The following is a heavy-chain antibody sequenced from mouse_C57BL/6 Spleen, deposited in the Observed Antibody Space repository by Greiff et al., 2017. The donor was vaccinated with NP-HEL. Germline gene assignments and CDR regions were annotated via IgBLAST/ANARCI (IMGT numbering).Heavy chain of an antibody. CDR1: GFTFSSYA. V-gene: IGHV5-4*01. D-gene: IGHD2-1*01. Sequence: EVHLVESGGGLVKPGGSLKLSCAASGFTFSSYAMSWVRQTPEKRLEWVATISDGGSYTYYPDNVKGRFTISRDNAKNNLYLQMSHLKSEDTAMYYCARVYYGNYAPFAYWGQGTLVTVSA. CDR3: ARVYYGNYAPFAY. J-gene: IGHJ3*01. CDR2: ISDGGSYT.